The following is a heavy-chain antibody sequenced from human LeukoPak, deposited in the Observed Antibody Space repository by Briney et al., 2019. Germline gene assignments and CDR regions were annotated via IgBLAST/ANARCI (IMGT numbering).Heavy chain of an antibody. V-gene: IGHV1-2*04. J-gene: IGHJ4*02. D-gene: IGHD4-17*01. Sequence: ASVKVSCKASGYTFIGCYMHWVRQAPGQGLEWMGWINPNSGGTNYAQKFQGWVTMTRDTSISTAYMELSRLRSDDTAVYYCARADGDYRSGGDYWGQGTLVTVSS. CDR3: ARADGDYRSGGDY. CDR2: INPNSGGT. CDR1: GYTFIGCY.